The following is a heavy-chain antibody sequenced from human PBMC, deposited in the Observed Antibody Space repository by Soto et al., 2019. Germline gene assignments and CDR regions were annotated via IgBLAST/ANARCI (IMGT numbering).Heavy chain of an antibody. Sequence: PGESLKISSKVSGYTFTSYWIGWVRQMPGEGLEWMGVIYPSDSDIRYSPSFQGKVTISADKSITTAYLQWSSLKAADTAMYYCVRSGTSSGRFSDYWGQGTLVT. CDR1: GYTFTSYW. CDR3: VRSGTSSGRFSDY. J-gene: IGHJ4*02. D-gene: IGHD2-15*01. V-gene: IGHV5-51*01. CDR2: IYPSDSDI.